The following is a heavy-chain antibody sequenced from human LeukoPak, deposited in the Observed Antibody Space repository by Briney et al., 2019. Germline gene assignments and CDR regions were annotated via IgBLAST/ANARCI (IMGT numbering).Heavy chain of an antibody. CDR3: ARELRGDGVNY. J-gene: IGHJ4*02. CDR1: GYTLTELS. V-gene: IGHV1-2*06. Sequence: ASVKVSCKVSGYTLTELSMHWVRQAPGRGLEWMGRINPNSGGTNYTQKFQGRVTMTRDTSISTAYMELSRLRSDDTAVYYCARELRGDGVNYWGQGTLVTVSS. D-gene: IGHD5-12*01. CDR2: INPNSGGT.